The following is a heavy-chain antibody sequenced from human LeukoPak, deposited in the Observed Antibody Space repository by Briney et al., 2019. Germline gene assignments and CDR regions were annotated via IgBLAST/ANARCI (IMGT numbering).Heavy chain of an antibody. Sequence: SETLSLTCSVSGGSISSYYWSWIRQPPGKGLEYIGYIHTSGSTNYNSSLKSRVTISIDMSKDQFSLMLSSVTAADTAVYFCARSYGSGSYYPRYYYFYMDVWGKGTTVTVSS. J-gene: IGHJ6*03. D-gene: IGHD3-10*01. CDR2: IHTSGST. CDR3: ARSYGSGSYYPRYYYFYMDV. CDR1: GGSISSYY. V-gene: IGHV4-4*09.